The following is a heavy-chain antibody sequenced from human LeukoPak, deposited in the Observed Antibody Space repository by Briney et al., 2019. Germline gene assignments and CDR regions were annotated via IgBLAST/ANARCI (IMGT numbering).Heavy chain of an antibody. V-gene: IGHV4-39*07. CDR3: ARVYWTGYSSSWYGNYYMDV. CDR1: GVSISSSNSY. D-gene: IGHD6-13*01. J-gene: IGHJ6*03. CDR2: IYYSGNT. Sequence: PSETLSLTCTVSGVSISSSNSYWGWIRQPPGKGLEWIGSIYYSGNTYYNASLKSQVSISIDTSKNQFSLKLSSVTAADTAVYYCARVYWTGYSSSWYGNYYMDVWGKGTTVTISS.